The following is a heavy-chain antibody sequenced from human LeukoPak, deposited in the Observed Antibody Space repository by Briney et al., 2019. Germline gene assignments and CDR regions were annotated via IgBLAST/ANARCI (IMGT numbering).Heavy chain of an antibody. CDR1: GGPISSYH. CDR3: ARVGSAN. J-gene: IGHJ4*02. Sequence: PSEPLSLTCTVSGGPISSYHWRWPRQPPGKGREWIGYIYDSRSTNYNPSLKSRVTISVDTSKNQFSLKLSSVTAADTDVYYCARVGSANWGQGTLVTVSS. D-gene: IGHD3-10*01. CDR2: IYDSRST. V-gene: IGHV4-59*01.